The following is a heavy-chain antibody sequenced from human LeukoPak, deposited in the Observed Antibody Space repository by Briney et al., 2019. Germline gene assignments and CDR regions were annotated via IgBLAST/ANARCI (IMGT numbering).Heavy chain of an antibody. CDR1: AGSFSSYA. CDR2: TIPIFDSK. D-gene: IGHD3-22*01. V-gene: IGHV1-69*04. Sequence: SVKVSCKSPAGSFSSYAVSWVRQAPGRGLEWMGRTIPIFDSKDYTERFRGRLTLTADRSTGTAFMELSSLRPDDTATYYCVRDYDTSGPQKNYFDFWGQGTLITVSS. J-gene: IGHJ4*02. CDR3: VRDYDTSGPQKNYFDF.